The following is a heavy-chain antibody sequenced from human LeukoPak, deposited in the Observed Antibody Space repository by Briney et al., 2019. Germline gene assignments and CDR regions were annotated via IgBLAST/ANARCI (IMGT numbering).Heavy chain of an antibody. CDR2: ISYSGST. CDR3: ARSRYGSGRQFDY. Sequence: PSETLSLTCTVSGGSINNNDYYWGWIRQPPGKGLEWIASISYSGSTYYNPSLKSRVTISVDTSKNRFSLKLSSVTAADTAVYYCARSRYGSGRQFDYWGQGTLVTVSS. V-gene: IGHV4-39*07. D-gene: IGHD6-19*01. CDR1: GGSINNNDYY. J-gene: IGHJ4*02.